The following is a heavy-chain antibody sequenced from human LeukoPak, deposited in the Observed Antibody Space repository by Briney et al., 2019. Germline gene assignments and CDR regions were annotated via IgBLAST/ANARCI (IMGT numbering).Heavy chain of an antibody. Sequence: PSGTLSLTCAVSGGSISSSNWWSWVRQPPGKGLEWIGEIYHSGSTNYNPSLKSRVTISVDKSKNQFSLKLSSVTAADTAIYYCAKAYGTNGYFQLPIDFWGQGTLVTVSS. V-gene: IGHV4-4*02. CDR2: IYHSGST. J-gene: IGHJ4*02. D-gene: IGHD2-8*01. CDR1: GGSISSSNW. CDR3: AKAYGTNGYFQLPIDF.